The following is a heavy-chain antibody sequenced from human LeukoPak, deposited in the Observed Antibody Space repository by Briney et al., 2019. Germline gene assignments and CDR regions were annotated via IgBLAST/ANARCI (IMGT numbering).Heavy chain of an antibody. D-gene: IGHD3-9*01. CDR1: GGSISRNY. CDR2: IYYGGST. J-gene: IGHJ6*02. CDR3: ARDHWLSDSYYDIDV. Sequence: SETLSLTCTVSGGSISRNYWSWIRQPPGKGLEWIGYIYYGGSTDYNPTHKSRVTISVDTSKNQFSLKLSSVTAADTAVYYCARDHWLSDSYYDIDVWGQGTTVTVSS. V-gene: IGHV4-59*01.